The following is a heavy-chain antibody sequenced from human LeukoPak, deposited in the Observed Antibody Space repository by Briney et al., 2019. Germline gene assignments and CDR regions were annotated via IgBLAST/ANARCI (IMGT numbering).Heavy chain of an antibody. CDR3: ARVNYPRKRQFQH. D-gene: IGHD1-7*01. CDR1: GGSLSSSSYY. CDR2: IYYSGST. J-gene: IGHJ1*01. Sequence: PSETLSLTCTVSGGSLSSSSYYWGWIRQPPGKGLEWIGSIYYSGSTYYNPSLKSRVTISVDTSKNQFSLKLSSVTAADTAVYYCARVNYPRKRQFQHWGQGTLVTVSS. V-gene: IGHV4-39*07.